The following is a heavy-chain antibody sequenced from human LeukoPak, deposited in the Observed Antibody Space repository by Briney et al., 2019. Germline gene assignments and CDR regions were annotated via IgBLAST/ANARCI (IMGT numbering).Heavy chain of an antibody. CDR1: GFTFSSYA. D-gene: IGHD3-22*01. Sequence: GGSLRLSCAASGFTFSSYAMSWVRQAPGKGLEWVAAISGSGGSTYYADSVKGRFTISRDNSKNTLYLQMNSLRAEDTAVYYCAKHYDSSGYFIGFDAFDIWGRGTMVTVSS. J-gene: IGHJ3*02. CDR3: AKHYDSSGYFIGFDAFDI. CDR2: ISGSGGST. V-gene: IGHV3-23*01.